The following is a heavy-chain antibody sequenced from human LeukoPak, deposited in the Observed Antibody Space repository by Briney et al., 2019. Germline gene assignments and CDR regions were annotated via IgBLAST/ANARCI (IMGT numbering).Heavy chain of an antibody. Sequence: ASVKVSCKASGYTFSTYGISWVRQAPGQGLEWMGWISAYKGNTYYAQKLQGRVTMTTDTSTSTAYMELRSLRSDDTAIYYCARDLYYYGSGSYYDVFNVWGQGTMVTVSS. D-gene: IGHD3-10*01. CDR3: ARDLYYYGSGSYYDVFNV. CDR2: ISAYKGNT. CDR1: GYTFSTYG. J-gene: IGHJ3*01. V-gene: IGHV1-18*01.